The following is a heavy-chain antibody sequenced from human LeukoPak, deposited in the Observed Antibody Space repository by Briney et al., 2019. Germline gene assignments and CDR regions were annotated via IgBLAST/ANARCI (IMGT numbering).Heavy chain of an antibody. CDR1: VGSTTSGSSY. V-gene: IGHV4-61*02. Sequence: SETLSLTCILSVGSTTSGSSYCGWTRQPAGKGLEWIGRIFTGGSTNYNPSLKSRVTISVDTSKNQFSLKLSSVTAADTAGHYCARLILPESEYHNWLDLWGQGTLDTVS. CDR2: IFTGGST. J-gene: IGHJ5*02. D-gene: IGHD1-14*01. CDR3: ARLILPESEYHNWLDL.